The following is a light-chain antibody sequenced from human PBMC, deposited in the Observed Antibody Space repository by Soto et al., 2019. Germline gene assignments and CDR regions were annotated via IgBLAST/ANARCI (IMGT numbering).Light chain of an antibody. V-gene: IGLV2-14*01. CDR2: EVS. CDR3: SSYTSSSTLDV. Sequence: QSVLTQPASVSGSPGQSITISCTGTSSDVGGYNYVSWSQQHPGKAPKLMIYEVSNRPSGVSNRFSGSKSGNTASLTISGLQAEDEADYYCSSYTSSSTLDVFGTGTKLTVL. CDR1: SSDVGGYNY. J-gene: IGLJ1*01.